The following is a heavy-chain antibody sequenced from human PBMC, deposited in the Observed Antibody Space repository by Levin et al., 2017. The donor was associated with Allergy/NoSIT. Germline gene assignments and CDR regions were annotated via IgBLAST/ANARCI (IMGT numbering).Heavy chain of an antibody. D-gene: IGHD1-14*01. CDR2: IYFSGKT. J-gene: IGHJ6*02. Sequence: TSETLSLTCTVSGASISDYYWSWIRQPPGRGLEWIGDIYFSGKTNSKPSLKRRVTISIHSSKKQFSLNLTSVTAADTAVYFCAGDLGGAYGTYCGVDVWGQGTTVTVSS. CDR3: AGDLGGAYGTYCGVDV. CDR1: GASISDYY. V-gene: IGHV4-59*01.